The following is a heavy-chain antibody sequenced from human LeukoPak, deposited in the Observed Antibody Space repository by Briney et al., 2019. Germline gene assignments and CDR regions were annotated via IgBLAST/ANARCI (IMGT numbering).Heavy chain of an antibody. Sequence: PGGSLRLSCAASGFTFSSYGMHWVRQAPGKGLEWVAVIWYDGSNKYYADSVKGRFTISRDNSKNTLYLQMNSLRAEDTAVYYCAKDLAFRGSHGFDYWGQGTLVTVSS. CDR3: AKDLAFRGSHGFDY. J-gene: IGHJ4*02. D-gene: IGHD1-26*01. V-gene: IGHV3-33*06. CDR1: GFTFSSYG. CDR2: IWYDGSNK.